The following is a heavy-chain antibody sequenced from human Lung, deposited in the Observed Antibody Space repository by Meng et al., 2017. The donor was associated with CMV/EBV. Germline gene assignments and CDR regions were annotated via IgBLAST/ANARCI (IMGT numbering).Heavy chain of an antibody. Sequence: GQWPKSGPGLVKPSETLPLTCAVSGASLTNHNWWAWGRQPPGKGLEWIGEIPHRGSSAYNPSLKSRVSMSIDKSKNQFSLKLTSVTAADTAVYHCLRRSGGSVWGQGTLVTVSS. CDR2: IPHRGSS. CDR3: LRRSGGSV. V-gene: IGHV4-4*02. CDR1: GASLTNHNW. J-gene: IGHJ1*01. D-gene: IGHD3-10*01.